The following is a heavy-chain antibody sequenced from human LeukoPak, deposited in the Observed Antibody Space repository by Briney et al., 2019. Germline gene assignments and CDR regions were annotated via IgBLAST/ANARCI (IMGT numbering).Heavy chain of an antibody. CDR2: ISVSGTIM. CDR1: GFTFSSYG. J-gene: IGHJ3*02. V-gene: IGHV3-48*03. Sequence: GGSLRLSCAAAGFTFSSYGMNWVRQAPGKGLECISYISVSGTIMYYADSVKGRFTISRDNAKNSLFLQMNSLRDEDTAVYYCARDLNFAFDIWGQGTMVTVSS. CDR3: ARDLNFAFDI. D-gene: IGHD3-9*01.